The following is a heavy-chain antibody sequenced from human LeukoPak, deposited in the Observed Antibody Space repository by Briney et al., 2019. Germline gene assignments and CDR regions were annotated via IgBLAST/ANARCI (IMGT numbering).Heavy chain of an antibody. V-gene: IGHV4-34*01. CDR3: TKSPEYDILTGYYNERYFDY. CDR2: INHSGST. J-gene: IGHJ4*02. D-gene: IGHD3-9*01. Sequence: SETLSLTCAVYGGSFSGYYWNWIRQPPGKGLQWIGEINHSGSTNYNPSLKSRVTISVDTSKNDFSLKLSSVTAADTAVYFFTKSPEYDILTGYYNERYFDYWGQGTLVTVSS. CDR1: GGSFSGYY.